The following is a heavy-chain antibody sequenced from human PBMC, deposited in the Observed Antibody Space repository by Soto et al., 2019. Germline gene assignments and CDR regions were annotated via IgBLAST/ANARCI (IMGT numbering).Heavy chain of an antibody. J-gene: IGHJ4*02. V-gene: IGHV3-66*04. CDR3: ARHGYNYGGGYFDY. CDR2: IYSGGST. CDR1: GVTVSSNY. Sequence: EVQLVESGGGLVQPGGSLRLSCAASGVTVSSNYMSWVRQAPGKGLAWVSVIYSGGSTYYADSVKGRFTISRDNSKNTLYLPMNSLRAEDTAVYYCARHGYNYGGGYFDYWGQGTLVTVSS. D-gene: IGHD5-18*01.